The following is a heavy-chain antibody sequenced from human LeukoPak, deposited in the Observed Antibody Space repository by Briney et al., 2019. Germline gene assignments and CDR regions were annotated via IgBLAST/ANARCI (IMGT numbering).Heavy chain of an antibody. CDR1: GFTFSSYG. CDR2: ISGSGGST. V-gene: IGHV3-23*01. Sequence: GGSLRLSCATSGFTFSSYGMNWVRQAPGKGLEWVSAISGSGGSTYYADSVKGRFTISRDNSKNTLYLQMNSLRAEDTAIYYCAKDFWWFGELSPFDYWGQGTLVTVSS. D-gene: IGHD3-10*01. CDR3: AKDFWWFGELSPFDY. J-gene: IGHJ4*02.